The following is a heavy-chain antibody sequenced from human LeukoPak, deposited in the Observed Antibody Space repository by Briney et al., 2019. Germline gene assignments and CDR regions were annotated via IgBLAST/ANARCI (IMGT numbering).Heavy chain of an antibody. V-gene: IGHV3-33*01. CDR3: ARDSSSRQLFFDY. CDR1: GFTFSSYG. Sequence: GRSLRLSCAASGFTFSSYGMHWVRQAPGKGLEWVAVIWYDGSNKYYADSVKGRFTISRDNSKNTLYLQMNSLRAEDTAVYYCARDSSSRQLFFDYWAREPWSPSPQ. J-gene: IGHJ4*02. CDR2: IWYDGSNK. D-gene: IGHD6-13*01.